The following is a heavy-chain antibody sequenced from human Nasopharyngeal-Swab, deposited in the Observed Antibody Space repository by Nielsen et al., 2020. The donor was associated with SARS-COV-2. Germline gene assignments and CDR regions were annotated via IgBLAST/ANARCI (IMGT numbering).Heavy chain of an antibody. D-gene: IGHD2-15*01. J-gene: IGHJ3*02. CDR2: ISGSGGGT. CDR3: AKDLGYCSGGSCYGDAFDI. Sequence: GGSLRLSCAASGFTFSSYAMSWVRQAPGKGLDWVSAISGSGGGTYYADSVKGRFTISRDNSKNTLYLQMNSLRAEDTAVYYCAKDLGYCSGGSCYGDAFDIWGQGTMVTVSS. V-gene: IGHV3-23*01. CDR1: GFTFSSYA.